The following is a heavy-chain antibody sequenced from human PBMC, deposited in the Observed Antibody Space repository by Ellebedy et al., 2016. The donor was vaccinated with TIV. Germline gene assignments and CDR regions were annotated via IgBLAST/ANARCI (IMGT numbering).Heavy chain of an antibody. CDR2: ISWNSGYK. J-gene: IGHJ4*02. V-gene: IGHV3-9*01. CDR1: GFTFDDYA. D-gene: IGHD3-9*01. CDR3: AKQTSKDILTGSGGGCFDY. Sequence: SLKISCVASGFTFDDYAIHWVRQAPGKGLEWVSGISWNSGYKAYGDSVKGRFTISRDNAKNSLYLQMNSLGPEDTALYFCAKQTSKDILTGSGGGCFDYWGQGTLVTVSS.